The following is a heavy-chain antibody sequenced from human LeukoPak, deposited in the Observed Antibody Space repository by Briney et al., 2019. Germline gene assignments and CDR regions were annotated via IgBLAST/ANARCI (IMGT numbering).Heavy chain of an antibody. J-gene: IGHJ4*02. CDR2: ISSSSSYI. D-gene: IGHD2-8*01. V-gene: IGHV3-21*01. Sequence: PGGSLRLSCAASGFTFSSYSMNWVRQAPGKGLEWVSSISSSSSYIYYADSVKGRFTISRDNAKNSLYLQMNSLRAEDTAVYYCARDALMVYAGSILGYWGQGTLVTVSS. CDR1: GFTFSSYS. CDR3: ARDALMVYAGSILGY.